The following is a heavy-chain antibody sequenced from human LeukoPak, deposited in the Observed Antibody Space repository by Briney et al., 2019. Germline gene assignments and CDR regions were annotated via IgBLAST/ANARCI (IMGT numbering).Heavy chain of an antibody. V-gene: IGHV4-34*01. J-gene: IGHJ6*03. D-gene: IGHD1-7*01. CDR1: GYSISSGYY. CDR2: INHSGST. CDR3: ARGYWNYVYYYYYMDV. Sequence: SETLSLTCTVSGYSISSGYYWSWIRQPPGKGLEWIGEINHSGSTNYNPSLKSRVTISVDTSKNQFSLKLSSVTAADTAVYYCARGYWNYVYYYYYMDVWGKGTTVTVSS.